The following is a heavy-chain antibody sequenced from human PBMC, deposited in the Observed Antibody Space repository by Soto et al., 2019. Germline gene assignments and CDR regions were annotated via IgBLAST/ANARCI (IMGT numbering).Heavy chain of an antibody. J-gene: IGHJ6*02. CDR2: ISYDGSNK. Sequence: QVQLVESGGGVGQPGRSLRLSCAASGFTFSSYAMHWVRQAPGKGLEWVAVISYDGSNKSYADSVKGRFTISRDNSKNTLYLQMNSLRAEDKAGYYIARDRGSTGFSYGMGVWGQGNKVHAS. CDR3: ARDRGSTGFSYGMGV. CDR1: GFTFSSYA. D-gene: IGHD3-10*01. V-gene: IGHV3-30-3*01.